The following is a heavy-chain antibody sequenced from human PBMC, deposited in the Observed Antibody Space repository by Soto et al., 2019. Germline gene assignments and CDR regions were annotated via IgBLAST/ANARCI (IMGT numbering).Heavy chain of an antibody. CDR2: ISYDGSNN. CDR3: ARASNGWYYDY. V-gene: IGHV3-30-3*01. CDR1: GFTFSSYA. D-gene: IGHD6-19*01. Sequence: QVQLVESGGGVVQPGRSLRLSCAASGFTFSSYAMHWVRQAPGKGLEWVAVISYDGSNNYYADSVKGRFTISRDNSKNTLYLQMNSLRAEDTAVYYCARASNGWYYDYWGQGTLVTVSS. J-gene: IGHJ4*02.